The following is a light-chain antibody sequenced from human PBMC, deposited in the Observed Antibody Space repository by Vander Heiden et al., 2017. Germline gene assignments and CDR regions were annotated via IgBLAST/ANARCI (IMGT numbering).Light chain of an antibody. V-gene: IGKV3-20*01. CDR1: QSVSSSY. J-gene: IGKJ1*01. Sequence: EIVLTQSPGTLSLSPGERATLSCRASQSVSSSYLAWYQQKPGQAPRLLIYGASSRATGIPDRFSGSGSGTDFTLTISRLEPEDFAVYYCQQYAGSPTWTFGQGTKVEIK. CDR3: QQYAGSPTWT. CDR2: GAS.